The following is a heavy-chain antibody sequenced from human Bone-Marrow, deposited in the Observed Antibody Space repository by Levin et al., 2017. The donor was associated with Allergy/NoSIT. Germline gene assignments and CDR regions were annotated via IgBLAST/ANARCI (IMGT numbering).Heavy chain of an antibody. D-gene: IGHD3-10*01. CDR1: VASISSGSNF. J-gene: IGHJ3*02. V-gene: IGHV4-39*01. CDR2: IYYTGTT. CDR3: ATIFGGYAGNHAFDI. Sequence: NASETLSLTCNVSVASISSGSNFWGWIRQPPGKGLAWIASIYYTGTTYYNPSLKSRVTISVDTSRNQVSLKLTSVTAADTAVYYCATIFGGYAGNHAFDIWGQGTMVTVSS.